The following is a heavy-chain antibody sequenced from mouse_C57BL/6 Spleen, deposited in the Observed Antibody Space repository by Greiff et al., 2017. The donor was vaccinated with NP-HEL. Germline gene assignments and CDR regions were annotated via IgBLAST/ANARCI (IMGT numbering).Heavy chain of an antibody. CDR1: GYSITSGYD. V-gene: IGHV3-1*01. CDR2: ISYSGST. D-gene: IGHD2-4*01. J-gene: IGHJ4*01. Sequence: EVKLMESGPGMVKPSQSLSLTCTVTGYSITSGYDWHWIRHFPGNKLEWMGYISYSGSTNYNPSLKSRISITHDTSKNHFFLKLNTVTTEDTATYYCARAGLRHAMDYWGQGTSVTVSS. CDR3: ARAGLRHAMDY.